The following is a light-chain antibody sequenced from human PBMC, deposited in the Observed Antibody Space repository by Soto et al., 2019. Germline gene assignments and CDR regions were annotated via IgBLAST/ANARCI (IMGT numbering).Light chain of an antibody. J-gene: IGKJ4*01. V-gene: IGKV3-11*01. CDR1: QSVGSS. CDR3: QQRTHWPPLT. CDR2: DAS. Sequence: EIVLTQSPATLSLSPGERATLSCRASQSVGSSLVWYQHKPGQAPRLLIYDASNRATGIPARFSGSGSGTDFPLTISNLEPEDFAVYYCQQRTHWPPLTFGGGTKVEIK.